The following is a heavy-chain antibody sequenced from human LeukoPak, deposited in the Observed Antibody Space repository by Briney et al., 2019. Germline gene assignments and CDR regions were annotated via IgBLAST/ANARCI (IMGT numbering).Heavy chain of an antibody. CDR1: GYSFTSYW. CDR3: ARGGGSGYALDALDI. CDR2: IYPGDSDT. J-gene: IGHJ3*02. Sequence: GESLKISCKGSGYSFTSYWIGWVRQMPGKGLEWMGIIYPGDSDTRYSPSFQGQVTISADKSISTAYLQWSSLKASDTVMYYCARGGGSGYALDALDIWGQRTMVTFST. D-gene: IGHD3-22*01. V-gene: IGHV5-51*01.